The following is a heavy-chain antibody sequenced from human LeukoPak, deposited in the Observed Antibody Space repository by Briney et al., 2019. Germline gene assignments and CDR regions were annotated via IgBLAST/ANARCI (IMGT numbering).Heavy chain of an antibody. D-gene: IGHD3-3*01. J-gene: IGHJ4*02. V-gene: IGHV3-23*01. CDR3: AKSPQLTSYYDFWGGGY. CDR2: ISDSGGNT. Sequence: GGSLRLSCAASGFTFSSYAMSWVRQAPGKGLEWVSGISDSGGNTYYADSVKGRFTISRDNSKNTLDLQMSSLRADDTAVYYCAKSPQLTSYYDFWGGGYWGQGTLVTVSS. CDR1: GFTFSSYA.